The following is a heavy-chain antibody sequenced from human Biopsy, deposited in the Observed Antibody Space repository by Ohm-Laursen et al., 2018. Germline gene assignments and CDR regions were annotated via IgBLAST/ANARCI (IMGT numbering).Heavy chain of an antibody. Sequence: SVKVSCKASGGTFTRYAMHWVRQAPGQGLEWMGRIISVHDIANYAQKFQGRVTITADKSTSTAYMELRNLRSEDTAVYYCARTLVDCTSGTCYDVGDGMDVWGQGTTVIVPS. V-gene: IGHV1-69*04. J-gene: IGHJ6*02. CDR1: GGTFTRYA. CDR2: IISVHDIA. CDR3: ARTLVDCTSGTCYDVGDGMDV. D-gene: IGHD2-15*01.